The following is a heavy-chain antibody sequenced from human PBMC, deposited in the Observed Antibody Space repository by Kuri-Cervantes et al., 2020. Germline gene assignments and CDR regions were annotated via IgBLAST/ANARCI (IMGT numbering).Heavy chain of an antibody. CDR1: GGTFSSYA. V-gene: IGHV1-18*01. CDR2: ISAYNGNT. CDR3: ARGGRYYDPFDF. D-gene: IGHD3-22*01. Sequence: ASATVSCKASGGTFSSYAISWVRQAPGQGLEWMGWISAYNGNTNYAQKLQGRVTMTTDTSTSTAYMELRSLRSDDTAVYYCARGGRYYDPFDFWGQGTLVTVSS. J-gene: IGHJ4*02.